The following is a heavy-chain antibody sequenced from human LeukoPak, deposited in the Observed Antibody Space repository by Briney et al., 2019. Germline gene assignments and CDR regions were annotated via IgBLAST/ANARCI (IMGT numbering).Heavy chain of an antibody. V-gene: IGHV3-74*01. D-gene: IGHD3-16*01. CDR2: IKTDGRTT. CDR1: GLTFSDRW. Sequence: GGSLRLSCAASGLTFSDRWMHWVRQVPGKGLVWVSLIKTDGRTTIYADSVKGRFTISRDNGKSTLYPQMNSLRAEDTAIYYCTTGPSYGYEWWGQGTVVTVSS. CDR3: TTGPSYGYEW. J-gene: IGHJ1*01.